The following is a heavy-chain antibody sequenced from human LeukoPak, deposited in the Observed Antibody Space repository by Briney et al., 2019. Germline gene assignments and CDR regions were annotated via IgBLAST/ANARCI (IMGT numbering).Heavy chain of an antibody. V-gene: IGHV5-51*01. CDR1: GYSFSTYW. CDR2: IYPGDSDT. CDR3: VRFGLTSSLDY. J-gene: IGHJ4*02. Sequence: GESLKISCKGSGYSFSTYWIGWVRQVPGKGLEWMGLIYPGDSDTRYSPSFQGQVTFSVDASISTAYLQLSGLRASDTAIYYCVRFGLTSSLDYWGQGTLVTVSS. D-gene: IGHD6-13*01.